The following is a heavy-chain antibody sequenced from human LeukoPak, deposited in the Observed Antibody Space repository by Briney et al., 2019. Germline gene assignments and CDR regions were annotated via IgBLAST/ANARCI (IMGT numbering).Heavy chain of an antibody. CDR2: IYTSGST. CDR3: ARGPQGYSSSWYFDY. J-gene: IGHJ4*02. Sequence: PSETLSLTCTVSGGSISSGGYYWSWIRQPAGTGLEWIGRIYTSGSTHYNPSLESRVTISVDTSKNQFSLKLSSVTAADTAVYYCARGPQGYSSSWYFDYWGREPWSPSPQ. CDR1: GGSISSGGYY. V-gene: IGHV4-61*02. D-gene: IGHD6-13*01.